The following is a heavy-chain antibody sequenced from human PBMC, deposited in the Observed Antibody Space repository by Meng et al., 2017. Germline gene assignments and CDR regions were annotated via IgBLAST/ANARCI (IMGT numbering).Heavy chain of an antibody. CDR3: ARGLGAYGSGSLDY. V-gene: IGHV3-30*04. Sequence: VQLVWSGGGGVQPGRSLRLSCAASGFTFSSYAMHWVRQAPGKGLEWVAVISYDGSNKYYADSVKGRFTISRDNSKNTLYLQMNSLRAEDTAVYYCARGLGAYGSGSLDYWGQGTLVTVSS. CDR2: ISYDGSNK. J-gene: IGHJ4*02. D-gene: IGHD3-10*01. CDR1: GFTFSSYA.